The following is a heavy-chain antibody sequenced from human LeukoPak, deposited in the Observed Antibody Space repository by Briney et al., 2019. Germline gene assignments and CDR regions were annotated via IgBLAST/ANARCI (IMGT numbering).Heavy chain of an antibody. D-gene: IGHD6-6*01. CDR3: ARTPRIAARPPYFDY. CDR2: ISSSGSTI. Sequence: PGGSLRLSCAASGFTFSSYGMHWVRQAPGKGLEWVSYISSSGSTIYYADSVKGRFTISRDNAKNSLYLQMNSLRAEDTAVYYCARTPRIAARPPYFDYWGQGTLVTVSS. J-gene: IGHJ4*02. V-gene: IGHV3-48*04. CDR1: GFTFSSYG.